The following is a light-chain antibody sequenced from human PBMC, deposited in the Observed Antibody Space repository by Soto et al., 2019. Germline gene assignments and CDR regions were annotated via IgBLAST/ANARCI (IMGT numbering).Light chain of an antibody. Sequence: IQMTQSPSTLSACVGDRVTITCRASQRISSWLAWYQQKPGKAPKLLIYKASSLESGVPSRFSGSGSGTEFILTISSLQPDDFATYYCQQYNSYSWTFGQGTKVEIK. J-gene: IGKJ1*01. V-gene: IGKV1-5*03. CDR1: QRISSW. CDR2: KAS. CDR3: QQYNSYSWT.